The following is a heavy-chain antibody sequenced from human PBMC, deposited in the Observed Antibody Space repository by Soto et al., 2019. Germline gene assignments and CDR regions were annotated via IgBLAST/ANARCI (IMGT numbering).Heavy chain of an antibody. CDR3: ARDRASGSYGDYYYYYGMDV. V-gene: IGHV3-48*03. J-gene: IGHJ6*02. D-gene: IGHD1-26*01. CDR1: GFTFSSYE. CDR2: ISSSGSTI. Sequence: PGGSLRLSCAASGFTFSSYEMNWVRQAPGKGLEWVSYISSSGSTIYYADSVKGRFTISRDNAKNSLYLQMNSLRAEDTAVYYRARDRASGSYGDYYYYYGMDVWGQGTTVTVSS.